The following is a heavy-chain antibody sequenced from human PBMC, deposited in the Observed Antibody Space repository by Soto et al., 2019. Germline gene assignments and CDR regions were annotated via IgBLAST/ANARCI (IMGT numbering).Heavy chain of an antibody. CDR3: ARVNADSSSLYYGLDA. J-gene: IGHJ6*02. Sequence: QVTLKESGPVLVKPTETLTLTCNISGFSLTTGRMGVSWIRQAPGKALEWLANFFSDVERSSTPSLQRRLTLSSESSGTQVILSMTDMGPVDAATYFCARVNADSSSLYYGLDAWGQGTTVTVSS. CDR1: GFSLTTGRMG. V-gene: IGHV2-26*03. CDR2: FFSDVER. D-gene: IGHD4-17*01.